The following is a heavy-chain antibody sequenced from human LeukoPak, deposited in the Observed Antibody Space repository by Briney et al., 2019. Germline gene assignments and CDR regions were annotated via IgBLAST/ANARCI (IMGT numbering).Heavy chain of an antibody. CDR1: GGSTSSHF. J-gene: IGHJ4*02. CDR3: TKATKWLAFDD. D-gene: IGHD6-19*01. Sequence: SETLSLTCTVSGGSTSSHFWSWIRQPPGKGLEWIGNIYTGGTTNYNPSLKSGVTISIDTSKNQLSLHLASVTAADTAVYYCTKATKWLAFDDWGRGTLVTVSS. CDR2: IYTGGTT. V-gene: IGHV4-59*11.